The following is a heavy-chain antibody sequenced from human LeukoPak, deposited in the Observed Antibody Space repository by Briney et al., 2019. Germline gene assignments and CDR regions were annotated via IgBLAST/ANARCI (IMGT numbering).Heavy chain of an antibody. D-gene: IGHD1-26*01. J-gene: IGHJ6*02. CDR3: XXXXXXGXXCPRGYYYYGMDV. Sequence: GGSLRLSCAASGFTFSSYSMNWVRQAPGKGLEWVSSISSSSSYIYYADSVKGRFTIPRDNAKNSLYLQMNSLRAEDTAVYYXXXXXXXGXXCPRGYYYYGMDVWGQGTTVTVSS. V-gene: IGHV3-21*01. CDR2: ISSSSSYI. CDR1: GFTFSSYS.